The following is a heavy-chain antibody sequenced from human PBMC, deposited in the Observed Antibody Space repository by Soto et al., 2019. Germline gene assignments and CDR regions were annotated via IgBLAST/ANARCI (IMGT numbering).Heavy chain of an antibody. Sequence: QVQLQESGPGLVKPSETLSLTCTVSGGSISSYYWSWIRQPAGKGLEWIGRIYTSGSTNYNPSLKSRVTMSVDTSKSQCSLKLSSVTAADTAVYYCARDSSSGWTGWYYYYGMDVWGQGTTVTVSS. J-gene: IGHJ6*02. D-gene: IGHD6-13*01. CDR2: IYTSGST. CDR1: GGSISSYY. CDR3: ARDSSSGWTGWYYYYGMDV. V-gene: IGHV4-4*07.